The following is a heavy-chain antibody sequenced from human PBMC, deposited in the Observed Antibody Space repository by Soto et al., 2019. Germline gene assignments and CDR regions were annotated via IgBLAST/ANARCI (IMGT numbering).Heavy chain of an antibody. J-gene: IGHJ5*02. CDR1: GFTFSTYA. CDR3: AKEFGDWGGDGNWFDP. CDR2: ISGGGGST. V-gene: IGHV3-23*01. D-gene: IGHD2-21*02. Sequence: EVQLLESGGGLVQPGGSLRLSCAASGFTFSTYAMSWVRQAPGKGLEWVSAISGGGGSTDYTNSVKGRFTISRDNSKNTLYLKMKSLRAEDTAVYYCAKEFGDWGGDGNWFDPWGQGTLVTVSS.